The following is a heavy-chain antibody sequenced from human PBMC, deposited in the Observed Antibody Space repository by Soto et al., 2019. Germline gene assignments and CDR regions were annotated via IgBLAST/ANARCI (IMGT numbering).Heavy chain of an antibody. Sequence: QVQLVESGGGVVQPGRSLRLSCAASGFTFSSCGMHWVRQSPGKGLEWVAVIWYDGSNKYYIDSVKGRFTISRDSSKNTLYLQMNSLRAEDTAVYYCAREGGATYFDYWGQGTLVTVSS. J-gene: IGHJ4*02. D-gene: IGHD1-26*01. CDR3: AREGGATYFDY. V-gene: IGHV3-33*01. CDR1: GFTFSSCG. CDR2: IWYDGSNK.